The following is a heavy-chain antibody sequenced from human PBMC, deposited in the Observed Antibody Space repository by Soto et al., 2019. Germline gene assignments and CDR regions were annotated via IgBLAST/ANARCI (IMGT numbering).Heavy chain of an antibody. CDR1: GFTFSNYW. CDR2: IKQDGLEK. Sequence: EVQLVESGGGLVQPGGSLRLSCAASGFTFSNYWMSWVRQAPGKGLEWVANIKQDGLEKYYVDSAKGRFTISRNNAKNSLYLQMNSLRVEYTDVYYCASYGIDRRVFQFDYWGQGTLVTVSS. V-gene: IGHV3-7*01. J-gene: IGHJ4*02. CDR3: ASYGIDRRVFQFDY. D-gene: IGHD2-21*01.